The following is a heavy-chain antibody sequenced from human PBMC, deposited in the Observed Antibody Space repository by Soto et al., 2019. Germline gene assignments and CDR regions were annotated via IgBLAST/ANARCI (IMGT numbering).Heavy chain of an antibody. CDR3: ARIREIYDSSGYYFDY. Sequence: ESGPTLVNPTQTLTLTCTFSGFSLSTSGMCVSWIRQPPGKALEWLARIDWDDDKYYSTSLKTRLTISKDTSKNQVVLTMTNMDPVDTATYYCARIREIYDSSGYYFDYWGQGTLVTVSS. J-gene: IGHJ4*02. CDR2: IDWDDDK. V-gene: IGHV2-70*11. CDR1: GFSLSTSGMC. D-gene: IGHD3-22*01.